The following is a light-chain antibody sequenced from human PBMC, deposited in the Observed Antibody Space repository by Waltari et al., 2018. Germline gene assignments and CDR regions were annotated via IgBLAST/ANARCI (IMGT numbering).Light chain of an antibody. Sequence: QSALTQPASVSGSPGQSITISSSGTARAVGAYDFVSWYQPHPGKAPHLIIYEVSNRPSGISNRFSASKSGNTASLTISGLQAEDEADYYCSSYTTSSAPGVFGTGTRVTVL. CDR1: ARAVGAYDF. J-gene: IGLJ1*01. CDR3: SSYTTSSAPGV. V-gene: IGLV2-14*01. CDR2: EVS.